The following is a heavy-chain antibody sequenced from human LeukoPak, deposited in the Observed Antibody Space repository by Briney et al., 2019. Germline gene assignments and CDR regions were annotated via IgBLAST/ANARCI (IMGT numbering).Heavy chain of an antibody. CDR1: VGSISSGGYS. J-gene: IGHJ3*02. Sequence: SQTLSLTCAVSVGSISSGGYSWSWIRQPPGKGLEWIGYIFHSGGTYYNPSLNSRVTMSVDRSKNQFSLKLSSVTAADTAVYYCARLKGAVLVWLGDLEPPGPFDIWGQGAMVTVSS. D-gene: IGHD3-10*01. CDR2: IFHSGGT. CDR3: ARLKGAVLVWLGDLEPPGPFDI. V-gene: IGHV4-30-2*01.